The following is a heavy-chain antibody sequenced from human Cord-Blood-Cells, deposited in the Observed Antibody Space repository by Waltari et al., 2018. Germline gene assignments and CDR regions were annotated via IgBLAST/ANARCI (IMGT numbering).Heavy chain of an antibody. CDR2: IIPIFGTA. J-gene: IGHJ3*02. D-gene: IGHD2-15*01. CDR1: GGTFSSYA. CDR3: ARKSVGGSGGSVAFDI. Sequence: QVQLVQSGAEVKKPGSSVKVSCKASGGTFSSYAISWVRQAAGQGLEWMGGIIPIFGTANYAQKFQGRVTITADESMSTAYMELSSLRSEDTAVYYCARKSVGGSGGSVAFDIWGQGTMVTVSS. V-gene: IGHV1-69*01.